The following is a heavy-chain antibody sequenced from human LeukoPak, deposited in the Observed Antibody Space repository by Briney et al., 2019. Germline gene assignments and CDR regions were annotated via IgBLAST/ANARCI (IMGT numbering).Heavy chain of an antibody. CDR1: GFTFSSYS. D-gene: IGHD3-22*01. V-gene: IGHV3-21*01. J-gene: IGHJ4*02. Sequence: GGSLRLSCAASGFTFSSYSMNWVRQAPGKGLEWVSSISSSSSYIYYADSVKGRFTISRDNAKNTLYLQMNSLRAEDTAVYYCAMGPYYYDSSGYYYWGQGTLVTVSS. CDR3: AMGPYYYDSSGYYY. CDR2: ISSSSSYI.